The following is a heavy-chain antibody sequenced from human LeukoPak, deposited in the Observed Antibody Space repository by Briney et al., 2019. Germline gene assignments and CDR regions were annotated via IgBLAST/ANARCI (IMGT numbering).Heavy chain of an antibody. CDR3: ARAGHSAYNSGGYY. V-gene: IGHV3-21*01. J-gene: IGHJ4*02. CDR2: ISSSSAYI. Sequence: GGSLRLSCAASGFTFSSYSMNWVRQAPGKGLEWVSSISSSSAYIYYADSMKGRFSISRDNAKNSLCLKMNRLRAEDTAVYYCARAGHSAYNSGGYYWGQGTLVTVSS. D-gene: IGHD5-12*01. CDR1: GFTFSSYS.